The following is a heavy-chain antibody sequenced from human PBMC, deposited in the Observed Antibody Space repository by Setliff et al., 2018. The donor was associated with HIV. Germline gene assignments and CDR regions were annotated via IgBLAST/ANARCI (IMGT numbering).Heavy chain of an antibody. Sequence: EASVKVSCKAPGLDFTDSVMQWVRLAGGQRLEWIGWIILDSGHTDYAQRFQGRVTITSDMSTSTGYMELSSLISEDTAMYYCAIRPSGYASGQFAAWGQGTLVTVSS. J-gene: IGHJ5*02. V-gene: IGHV1-58*02. CDR1: GLDFTDSV. D-gene: IGHD5-12*01. CDR3: AIRPSGYASGQFAA. CDR2: IILDSGHT.